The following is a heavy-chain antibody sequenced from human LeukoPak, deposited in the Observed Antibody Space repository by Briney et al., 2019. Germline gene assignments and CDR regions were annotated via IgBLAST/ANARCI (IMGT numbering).Heavy chain of an antibody. CDR1: GGSISSYY. Sequence: LETLSLTCTVSGGSISSYYWSWIRQPPGKGLEWIGYIYYSGSTNYNPSLKSRVTISVDTSKNQFSLKLSSVTAADTAVYYCARGGIAVAVSFDYWGQGTLVTVSS. D-gene: IGHD6-19*01. J-gene: IGHJ4*02. CDR2: IYYSGST. CDR3: ARGGIAVAVSFDY. V-gene: IGHV4-59*01.